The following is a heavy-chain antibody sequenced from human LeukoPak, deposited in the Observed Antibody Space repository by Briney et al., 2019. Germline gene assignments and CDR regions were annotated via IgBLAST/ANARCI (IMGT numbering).Heavy chain of an antibody. J-gene: IGHJ6*02. CDR2: ISSSSSCI. D-gene: IGHD2-2*01. V-gene: IGHV3-21*01. Sequence: PGGSLRLSCAASGFTFSSYSMNWVRQAPGKGLEWVSSISSSSSCIYYADSVKGRFTISRDNAKNSLYLQMNSLRAEDTAVYYCARSIVVVPAAPNYYYYGMDVWGQGTTVTVSS. CDR1: GFTFSSYS. CDR3: ARSIVVVPAAPNYYYYGMDV.